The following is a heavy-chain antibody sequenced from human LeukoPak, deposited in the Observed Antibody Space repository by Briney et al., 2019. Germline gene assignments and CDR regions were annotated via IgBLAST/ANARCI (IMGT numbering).Heavy chain of an antibody. CDR2: IKTESEGETK. D-gene: IGHD3-10*01. V-gene: IGHV3-15*07. Sequence: GGSLRLSCAASGFIFSKVWMNWVRQAPGKGLEWVGRIKTESEGETKDYAAPVKGRFTVSRDDSKNTFNLVMNSLKIDDTAIYYCTTGIDDGGGYWGQGTLVTVSS. CDR1: GFIFSKVW. J-gene: IGHJ4*02. CDR3: TTGIDDGGGY.